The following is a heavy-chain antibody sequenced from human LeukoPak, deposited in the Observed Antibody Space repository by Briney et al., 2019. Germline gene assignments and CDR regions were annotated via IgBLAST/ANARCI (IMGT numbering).Heavy chain of an antibody. CDR2: INPNSGGT. J-gene: IGHJ4*02. CDR1: GYTFTGYY. V-gene: IGHV1-2*02. Sequence: ASVKVSCKASGYTFTGYYMHWVRQAPGQGLEWMGWINPNSGGTDYAQKFQGRVTMTRDTSISTAYMELSRLRSDDTAVYYCARDRGAAESLDYWGQGTLVTVSS. D-gene: IGHD6-13*01. CDR3: ARDRGAAESLDY.